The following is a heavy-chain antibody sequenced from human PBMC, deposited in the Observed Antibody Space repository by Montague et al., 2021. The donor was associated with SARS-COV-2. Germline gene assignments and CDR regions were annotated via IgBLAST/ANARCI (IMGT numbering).Heavy chain of an antibody. D-gene: IGHD1-14*01. J-gene: IGHJ5*02. CDR1: GFSLTTRGVG. CDR3: AHKLYGINRRWFDP. CDR2: IYWDDAK. Sequence: PALVKPTQTLTLTCTLSGFSLTTRGVGVGWIRQPPGKALEWLALIYWDDAKHYSPSLKSRLTITKDTSKNQVVLTMTNMDPVDTATYYCAHKLYGINRRWFDPWGQGTLVTVSS. V-gene: IGHV2-5*02.